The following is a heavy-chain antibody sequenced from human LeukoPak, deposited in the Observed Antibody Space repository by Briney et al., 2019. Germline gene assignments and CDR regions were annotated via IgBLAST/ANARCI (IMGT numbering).Heavy chain of an antibody. Sequence: GGSLRLSCAASGFILSSYWMSWVRQAPGKGLEWVANIKQDGSEKYYVDSVKGRFTISRDNAKNSLYLQMNSLRAEDTAVYYCARDYYDSSVRYFQHWGQGTLVTVSS. D-gene: IGHD3-22*01. V-gene: IGHV3-7*01. J-gene: IGHJ1*01. CDR3: ARDYYDSSVRYFQH. CDR1: GFILSSYW. CDR2: IKQDGSEK.